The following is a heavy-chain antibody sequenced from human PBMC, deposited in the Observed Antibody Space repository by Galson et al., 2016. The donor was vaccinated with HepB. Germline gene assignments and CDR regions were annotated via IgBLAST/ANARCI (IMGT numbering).Heavy chain of an antibody. CDR2: LSWNGGDR. CDR1: GFDFDDYA. J-gene: IGHJ4*02. CDR3: AKGGSGTAVVGAATLYVES. D-gene: IGHD2-15*01. V-gene: IGHV3-9*01. Sequence: SLRLSCAGSGFDFDDYAMHWVRQPPGKGLEWVSGLSWNGGDRGYAASVRGRFTVSRDNAKNSLFLQMNSLTPEDTAFYYCAKGGSGTAVVGAATLYVESWGQGTLVTVSS.